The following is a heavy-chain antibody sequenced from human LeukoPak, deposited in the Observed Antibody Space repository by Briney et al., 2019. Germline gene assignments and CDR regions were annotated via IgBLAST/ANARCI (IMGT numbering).Heavy chain of an antibody. V-gene: IGHV3-30-3*01. D-gene: IGHD3-16*01. CDR3: ARGAGFDY. CDR1: GFTFSSYA. J-gene: IGHJ4*02. Sequence: GGSLRLSCAASGFTFSSYAMHWVRQAPGKGLEWVAVISYDGSNKYYADSVKGRFTISRDNSRNTLYLQMNSLRAEDTAVYYCARGAGFDYWGQGTLVTVSS. CDR2: ISYDGSNK.